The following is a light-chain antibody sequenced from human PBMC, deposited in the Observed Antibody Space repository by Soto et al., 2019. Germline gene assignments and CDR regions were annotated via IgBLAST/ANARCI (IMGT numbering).Light chain of an antibody. CDR1: QTISSW. V-gene: IGKV1-5*03. J-gene: IGKJ1*01. CDR2: KAS. Sequence: DIQMTQSPSTLSGSVGDRVTITCRRSQTISSWLAWYQQKPGKAPKLLIYKASTLKSGVPSRFSGSGSGTEFTLTISSLQPDDFATYYCQHYNSYSEAFGQGTKV. CDR3: QHYNSYSEA.